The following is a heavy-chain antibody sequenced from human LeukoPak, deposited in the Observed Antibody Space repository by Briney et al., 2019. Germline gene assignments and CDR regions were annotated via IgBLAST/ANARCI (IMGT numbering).Heavy chain of an antibody. CDR3: ARLTYYYDSSGYYPTADAFDI. CDR2: IYYSGST. CDR1: GGSISSSSYY. V-gene: IGHV4-39*01. J-gene: IGHJ3*02. Sequence: SETLSLTCTVSGGSISSSSYYWGWIRQPPGKGLEWIGSIYYSGSTYYNPSLKSRVTISVDPSKNQFSLKLSSVTAADTAVYYCARLTYYYDSSGYYPTADAFDIWGQGTMVTVSS. D-gene: IGHD3-22*01.